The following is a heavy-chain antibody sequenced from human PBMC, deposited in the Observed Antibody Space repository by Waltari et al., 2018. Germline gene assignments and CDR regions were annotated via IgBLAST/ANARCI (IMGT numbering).Heavy chain of an antibody. V-gene: IGHV3-48*01. J-gene: IGHJ3*02. D-gene: IGHD1-26*01. CDR3: AKVIGRLSAPRAFDI. CDR2: ISSSSSTI. Sequence: EVQLVESGGGLVQPGGSLRLSCAASGFTFSSYSMNWVRQAPGKGLEWVSYISSSSSTIYYADSVKGRFTISRDNSKNTLYLQMNSLRAEDTAVYYCAKVIGRLSAPRAFDIWGQGTMVTVSS. CDR1: GFTFSSYS.